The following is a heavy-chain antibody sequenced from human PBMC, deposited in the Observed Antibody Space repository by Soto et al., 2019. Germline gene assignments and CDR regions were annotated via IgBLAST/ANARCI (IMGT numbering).Heavy chain of an antibody. CDR3: ATPLGGSSHAFDI. CDR1: GYTLTELS. Sequence: ASVKVSCKVSGYTLTELSMHWVRQAPGKGLEWMGGLDPEDGETIYAQKFQGRVTMTEDTSTDTAYMELSSLRSEDTAVYYCATPLGGSSHAFDIWGQGTMVTVSS. J-gene: IGHJ3*02. V-gene: IGHV1-24*01. CDR2: LDPEDGET. D-gene: IGHD2-15*01.